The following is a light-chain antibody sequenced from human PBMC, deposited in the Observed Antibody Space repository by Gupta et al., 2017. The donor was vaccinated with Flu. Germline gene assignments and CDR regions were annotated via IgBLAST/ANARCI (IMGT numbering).Light chain of an antibody. V-gene: IGLV2-14*01. Sequence: TISCTGASRDDGGYNYVSCYQYHPGKAPKLMIYEVSNRPSGVSNRFSGSKSGNTASLTISGVQAEDEADYYCSSYTSSSTLVFGGGTKLTVL. CDR2: EVS. CDR1: SRDDGGYNY. J-gene: IGLJ2*01. CDR3: SSYTSSSTLV.